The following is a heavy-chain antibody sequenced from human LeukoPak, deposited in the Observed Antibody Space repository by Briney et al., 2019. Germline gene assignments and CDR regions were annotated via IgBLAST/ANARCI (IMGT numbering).Heavy chain of an antibody. Sequence: GESLKISCKGSGYRFTSYWIGWVRQMPGKGLEWMGIIYPGDSDTRYSPSFQGQVTISADKSISTAYLQWSSLKASDTAMYYCARRSVDVVPSFDYWGQGTLVTVSS. J-gene: IGHJ4*02. CDR3: ARRSVDVVPSFDY. CDR1: GYRFTSYW. D-gene: IGHD2-21*01. V-gene: IGHV5-51*01. CDR2: IYPGDSDT.